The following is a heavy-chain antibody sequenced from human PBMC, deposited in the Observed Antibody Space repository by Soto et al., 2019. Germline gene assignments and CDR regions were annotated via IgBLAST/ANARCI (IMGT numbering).Heavy chain of an antibody. J-gene: IGHJ6*02. D-gene: IGHD3-22*01. CDR3: AREQGFDSTRYQASYYYGMDV. CDR2: IYYSGST. V-gene: IGHV4-30-4*01. Sequence: PSGTLSLTCTVSGGSISSGDYYWSWIRQPPGKGLEWIGYIYYSGSTYYNPSLKSRVTISVDTSKNQFSLKLSSVTAADTAVYYCAREQGFDSTRYQASYYYGMDVWGQGTTVTVSS. CDR1: GGSISSGDYY.